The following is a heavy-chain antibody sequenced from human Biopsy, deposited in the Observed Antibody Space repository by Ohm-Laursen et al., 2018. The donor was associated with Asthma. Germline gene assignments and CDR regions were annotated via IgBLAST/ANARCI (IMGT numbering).Heavy chain of an antibody. V-gene: IGHV3-30*18. Sequence: SLRLSCAGSAFNFHNYGMNWVRRAPGKGLEWVAQILFDGRKINYPDSVKGRFTISRDNSKNMVYLQMNSLRPEDTAVYYCAKDRVAGRSYYFDYWGQGSLVSVSS. CDR1: AFNFHNYG. CDR3: AKDRVAGRSYYFDY. J-gene: IGHJ4*02. CDR2: ILFDGRKI. D-gene: IGHD6-13*01.